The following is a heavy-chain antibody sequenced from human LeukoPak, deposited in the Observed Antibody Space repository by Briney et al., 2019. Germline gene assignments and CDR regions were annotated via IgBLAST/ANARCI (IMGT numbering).Heavy chain of an antibody. J-gene: IGHJ4*02. CDR2: ISASGGGT. V-gene: IGHV3-23*01. Sequence: WGSLRLSCAASGFTFTTYPMGLVRQAPGKGLELVSAISASGGGTYYADSVKCRFTISRDNSRSTVFLQMSSLRAEDTAVYYCAKAPHCPNDVCRYFDYWGQGILVTVSS. CDR1: GFTFTTYP. CDR3: AKAPHCPNDVCRYFDY. D-gene: IGHD2-8*01.